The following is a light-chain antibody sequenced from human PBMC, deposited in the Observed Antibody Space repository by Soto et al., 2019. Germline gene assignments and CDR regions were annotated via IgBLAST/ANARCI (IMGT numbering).Light chain of an antibody. CDR3: AAWDASLNGYV. Sequence: QPVLAERRAGSETRGRRVPISCSGSSSNIGSKTVNWYQQLPGTAPKLLIYSNYQRPSGVPDRFSGSKSGTSASLAISGLQSEDEADYYCAAWDASLNGYVFGTGTKVTVL. CDR1: SSNIGSKT. V-gene: IGLV1-44*01. J-gene: IGLJ1*01. CDR2: SNY.